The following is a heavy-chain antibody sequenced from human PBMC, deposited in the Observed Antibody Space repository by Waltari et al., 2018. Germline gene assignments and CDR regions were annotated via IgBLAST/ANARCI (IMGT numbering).Heavy chain of an antibody. Sequence: EEQLVESGGGLVQPGGSLRLSCAASGFTFRSSWMSWVRQAPGKGLEWVANMNQVGGAIFYVESVKGRFTISRDNAKNSLFLQMNSLRAEDTAVYYCAKDRSSGDYEGAFDIWGQGTMVTVSS. D-gene: IGHD4-17*01. J-gene: IGHJ3*02. CDR1: GFTFRSSW. CDR3: AKDRSSGDYEGAFDI. V-gene: IGHV3-7*03. CDR2: MNQVGGAI.